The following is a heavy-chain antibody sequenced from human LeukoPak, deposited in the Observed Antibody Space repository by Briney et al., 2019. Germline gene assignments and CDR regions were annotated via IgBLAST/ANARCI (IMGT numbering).Heavy chain of an antibody. CDR1: GFTFSSYA. CDR2: ISGSGGST. Sequence: PGGSLRLSCAASGFTFSSYAISWVRQAPGKGLEWVSAISGSGGSTYYADSVKGRFTISRDNSKNTLYLQMNSLRAEGTAVYYCAKDGGVISPNRFDYWGQGTLVTVSS. CDR3: AKDGGVISPNRFDY. D-gene: IGHD3-10*01. V-gene: IGHV3-23*01. J-gene: IGHJ4*02.